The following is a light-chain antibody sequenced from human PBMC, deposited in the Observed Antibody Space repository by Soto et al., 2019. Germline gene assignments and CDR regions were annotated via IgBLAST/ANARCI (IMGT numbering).Light chain of an antibody. CDR2: DAS. Sequence: EVVLTQSPGTLSLSPGDRATLSCRASQSVSTAVAWYQQKPGQAPRLLIYDASDRATGVPARFSGSGSGTDFTLTISRLEPEDFAVYFCQQLSNPPRTFGQGTKLDI. J-gene: IGKJ2*02. CDR1: QSVSTA. V-gene: IGKV3-11*01. CDR3: QQLSNPPRT.